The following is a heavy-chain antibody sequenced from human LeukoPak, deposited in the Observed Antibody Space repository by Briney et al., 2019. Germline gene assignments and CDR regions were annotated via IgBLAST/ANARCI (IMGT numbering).Heavy chain of an antibody. Sequence: SETLSLTCTVSGGSISSGDYYWSWIRQPPGKGLEWIGYIYYSGSTYYNPSLKSRVTISVDTSKNQFSLKLSSVTAADTAVYYCARLRTTVVTQTRKYYFDYWGQGTLVTVSS. CDR3: ARLRTTVVTQTRKYYFDY. J-gene: IGHJ4*02. CDR1: GGSISSGDYY. D-gene: IGHD4-23*01. V-gene: IGHV4-30-4*01. CDR2: IYYSGST.